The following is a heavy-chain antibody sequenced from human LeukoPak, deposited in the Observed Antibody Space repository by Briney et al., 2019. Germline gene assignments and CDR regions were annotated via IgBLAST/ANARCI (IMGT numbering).Heavy chain of an antibody. V-gene: IGHV1-46*01. CDR2: INPNGGST. D-gene: IGHD2-21*01. CDR1: GYTFTRYY. Sequence: GASVKVSCKASGYTFTRYYMQWVRQAPGQGLEWMGVINPNGGSTSYAQKFQGRVTMTRDTSTNTVYMELSSLRSEDTAVYYCARGYYSQSSVPYFEYWGQGTLVTVSS. J-gene: IGHJ4*02. CDR3: ARGYYSQSSVPYFEY.